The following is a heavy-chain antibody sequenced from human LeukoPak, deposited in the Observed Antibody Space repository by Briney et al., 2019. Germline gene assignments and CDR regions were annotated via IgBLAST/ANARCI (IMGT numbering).Heavy chain of an antibody. CDR1: GFTFSNYW. Sequence: GGSLRLSCAASGFTFSNYWMIWVRQAPGKGLEWVGNIKQDGSEKRYADSVRGRFSISRDNAQTSLYLQMNSLRAEDTAVYYCARASDPWLQLTWGQGTLVTISS. CDR2: IKQDGSEK. V-gene: IGHV3-7*05. CDR3: ARASDPWLQLT. J-gene: IGHJ5*02. D-gene: IGHD5-24*01.